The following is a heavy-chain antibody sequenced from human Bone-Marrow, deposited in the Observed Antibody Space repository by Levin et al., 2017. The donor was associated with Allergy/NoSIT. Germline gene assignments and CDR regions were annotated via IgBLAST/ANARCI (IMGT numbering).Heavy chain of an antibody. CDR1: GGSIGNAF. CDR3: ATVGGRYGNAFDT. Sequence: SQTLSLTCSISGGSIGNAFWSWVRQPPGKGLEWIGYFYYGGSTLYNPSLESRVTISVDTSKSQFFLKVTSVTAADTAVYFCATVGGRYGNAFDTWGQGALVTVSS. J-gene: IGHJ4*02. CDR2: FYYGGST. V-gene: IGHV4-59*08. D-gene: IGHD1-26*01.